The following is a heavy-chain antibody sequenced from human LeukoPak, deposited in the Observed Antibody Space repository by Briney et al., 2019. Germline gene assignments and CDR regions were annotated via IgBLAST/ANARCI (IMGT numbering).Heavy chain of an antibody. V-gene: IGHV3-48*01. CDR1: GFTFSRYN. CDR3: ARDLGNGDYLDY. J-gene: IGHJ4*02. Sequence: QTGGSLRLSCAASGFTFSRYNMNWVRQAPGKGLEWVSYISSSGSTINYADSVKGRFTISRDNAKNSLYLQMNSLTAEDTAVYYCARDLGNGDYLDYWGQGTLVTVSS. CDR2: ISSSGSTI. D-gene: IGHD2-8*01.